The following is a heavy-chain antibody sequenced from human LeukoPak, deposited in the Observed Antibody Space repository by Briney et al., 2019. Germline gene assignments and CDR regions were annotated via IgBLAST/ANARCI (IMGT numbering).Heavy chain of an antibody. D-gene: IGHD4-17*01. V-gene: IGHV1-69*05. CDR3: ARGLRRTVHQAIDY. CDR1: GGTFSSYA. Sequence: SVKVSCKASGGTFSSYAISWVRQAPGQGLEWMGGIIPIFGTANYAQKFQGRVTITTDESTSTAYMELSSLRSEDTAVYYCARGLRRTVHQAIDYWGQGTLVTVSS. J-gene: IGHJ4*02. CDR2: IIPIFGTA.